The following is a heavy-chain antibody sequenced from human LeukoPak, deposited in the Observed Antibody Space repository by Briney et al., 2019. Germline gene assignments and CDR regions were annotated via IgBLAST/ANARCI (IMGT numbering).Heavy chain of an antibody. CDR1: GFTFSSYW. CDR3: EREGFGELSFGY. J-gene: IGHJ4*02. Sequence: QPGGSLRLSCAASGFTFSSYWMHWVRHAPGKGLVWVSRINSDGSSTSYADSVKGRFTISRDNAKNTLYLQMNSLRAEDTAVYYCEREGFGELSFGYWGQGTLVTVSS. V-gene: IGHV3-74*01. CDR2: INSDGSST. D-gene: IGHD3-10*01.